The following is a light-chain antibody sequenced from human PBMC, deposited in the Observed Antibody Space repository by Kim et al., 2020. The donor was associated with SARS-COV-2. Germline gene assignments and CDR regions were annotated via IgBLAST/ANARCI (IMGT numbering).Light chain of an antibody. Sequence: TVSLSPGERATRSCRASQSFSSHLAWYQQKPGQAPRLLIYDASNRATGIPARISGSGSGTDFTLTISSLEPEDFAVYYCQHNKTFGQGTKVDIK. V-gene: IGKV3-11*01. CDR2: DAS. J-gene: IGKJ1*01. CDR1: QSFSSH. CDR3: QHNKT.